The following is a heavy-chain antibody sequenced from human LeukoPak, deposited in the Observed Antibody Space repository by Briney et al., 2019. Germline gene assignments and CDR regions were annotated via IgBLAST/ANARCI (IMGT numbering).Heavy chain of an antibody. Sequence: GASVKVSCKASGYTFTSYDINWVRQATGQGLEWMGWMNPNSGNTGYARKFQGRVTMTRNTSIGTAYMELSSLRSEDTAVYYCATSGYYGSGYDKYYFDYWGQGTLVTVSS. V-gene: IGHV1-8*01. D-gene: IGHD3-10*01. J-gene: IGHJ4*02. CDR2: MNPNSGNT. CDR3: ATSGYYGSGYDKYYFDY. CDR1: GYTFTSYD.